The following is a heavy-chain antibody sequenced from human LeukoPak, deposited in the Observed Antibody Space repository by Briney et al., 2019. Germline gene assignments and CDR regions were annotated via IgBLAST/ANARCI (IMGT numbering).Heavy chain of an antibody. CDR2: IYYSGST. CDR3: AREVYAMGPPYFDY. Sequence: PSETLSLTCTVSGGSISSYYWSWIRQPPGKGLEWIGYIYYSGSTNYNPSLKSRVTISVDTSKNQFSLKLSSVTAADTAVYYCAREVYAMGPPYFDYWGQGTLVTVSS. CDR1: GGSISSYY. D-gene: IGHD2-8*01. J-gene: IGHJ4*02. V-gene: IGHV4-59*01.